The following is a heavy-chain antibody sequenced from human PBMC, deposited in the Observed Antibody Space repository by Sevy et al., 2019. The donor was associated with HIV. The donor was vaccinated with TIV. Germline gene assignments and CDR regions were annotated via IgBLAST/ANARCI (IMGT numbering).Heavy chain of an antibody. D-gene: IGHD6-13*01. CDR3: ARWYLKMDV. Sequence: GGSLRLSCSASGFTVSGVHMTWVRQASGKGLEWVSVIYDGGSTYYADSVKGRFIISRDNSKNTLYLQMNSLRVEDTAVYYCARWYLKMDVWGQGATVTVSS. V-gene: IGHV3-53*01. CDR2: IYDGGST. J-gene: IGHJ6*02. CDR1: GFTVSGVH.